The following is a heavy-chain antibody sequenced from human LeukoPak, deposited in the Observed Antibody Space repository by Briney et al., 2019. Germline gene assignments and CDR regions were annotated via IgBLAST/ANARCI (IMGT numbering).Heavy chain of an antibody. Sequence: PSQTLSLTCAVSGGSISSGGYYWSWIRQHPGKGLEWIGYIYYSGSTYYNPSLKSRVTISVDTSKNQFSLKPSSVTAADTAGYYCARGWFGELSPSAFDIWGQGTMVTVSS. J-gene: IGHJ3*02. D-gene: IGHD3-10*01. CDR3: ARGWFGELSPSAFDI. V-gene: IGHV4-31*11. CDR2: IYYSGST. CDR1: GGSISSGGYY.